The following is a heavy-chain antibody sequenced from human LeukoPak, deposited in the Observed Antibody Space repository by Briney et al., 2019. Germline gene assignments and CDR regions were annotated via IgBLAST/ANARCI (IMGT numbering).Heavy chain of an antibody. CDR1: GYTFTSYD. CDR3: VRGLGNSRGLNY. CDR2: MNSNSGDT. J-gene: IGHJ4*02. D-gene: IGHD7-27*01. V-gene: IGHV1-8*01. Sequence: GASVKVSCKASGYTFTSYDINWVRQATGQGLEWMGWMNSNSGDTGYAEKFQGRVTMTRNTSISTAYMDLSSLTSGDTAVYYCVRGLGNSRGLNYWGQGTLVTVSS.